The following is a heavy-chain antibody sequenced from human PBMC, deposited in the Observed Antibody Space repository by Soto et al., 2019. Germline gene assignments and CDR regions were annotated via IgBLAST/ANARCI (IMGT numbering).Heavy chain of an antibody. V-gene: IGHV4-59*08. D-gene: IGHD1-1*01. CDR2: IFYSGST. Sequence: QVQLQESGPGLVKPSETLSLTCTVSGGSISSYYWSWIRQPPGKGLEWIGYIFYSGSTNYNPSLKSRVTMSVDTSKNQFSLNLSSVTAADTAVYYCAIHVGRTSDYIYYYYMDVWGKGTTVTVSS. CDR1: GGSISSYY. CDR3: AIHVGRTSDYIYYYYMDV. J-gene: IGHJ6*03.